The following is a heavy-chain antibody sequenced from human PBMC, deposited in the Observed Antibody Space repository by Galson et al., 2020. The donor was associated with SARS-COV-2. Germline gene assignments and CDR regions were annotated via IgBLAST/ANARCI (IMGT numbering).Heavy chain of an antibody. Sequence: GGSLRLSCAVSGFTFSDHYMDWVRQAPGKGLEWVRRSRYKANSYTTKYAASVTCRFSISRDDSTNSLILQMNSLKTEDTAVYYCARSGYCGGGTCYSDYFDYWGQGILVTVSS. CDR2: SRYKANSYTT. CDR3: ARSGYCGGGTCYSDYFDY. D-gene: IGHD2-15*01. J-gene: IGHJ4*02. CDR1: GFTFSDHY. V-gene: IGHV3-72*01.